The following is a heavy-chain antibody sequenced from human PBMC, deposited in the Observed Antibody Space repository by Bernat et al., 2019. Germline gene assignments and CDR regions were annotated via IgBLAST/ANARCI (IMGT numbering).Heavy chain of an antibody. V-gene: IGHV1-3*05. Sequence: QVQLVQSGAEEKKPGASVKVSCKASGYTFTSYAMHWVHQAPGQRLEWMGWINAGNGNTKYSQKFQGRVTITRDTSASTAYMELSSLRSEDTAVYYCAREHCGGDCYSEYYFDYWGQGTLVTVSS. J-gene: IGHJ4*02. CDR1: GYTFTSYA. CDR3: AREHCGGDCYSEYYFDY. CDR2: INAGNGNT. D-gene: IGHD2-21*02.